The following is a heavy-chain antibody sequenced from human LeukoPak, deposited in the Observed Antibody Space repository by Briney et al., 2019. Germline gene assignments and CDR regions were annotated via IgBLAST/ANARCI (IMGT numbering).Heavy chain of an antibody. CDR3: ARAIEAFYDSSGYYDY. Sequence: GGSLRLSCAASGFTFSSYSMNWVRQAPGKGLEWVSYISSSSSTIYYADSVKGRFTISRDNAKNSLYLQMNNLRDEDTAVYYCARAIEAFYDSSGYYDYWGQGTLVTVSS. CDR1: GFTFSSYS. CDR2: ISSSSSTI. V-gene: IGHV3-48*02. J-gene: IGHJ4*02. D-gene: IGHD3-22*01.